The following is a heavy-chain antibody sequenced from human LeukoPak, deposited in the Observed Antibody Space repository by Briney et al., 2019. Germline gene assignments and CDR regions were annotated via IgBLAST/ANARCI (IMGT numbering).Heavy chain of an antibody. V-gene: IGHV3-23*01. CDR1: GFTFSSYA. CDR2: ISGSGGST. Sequence: GGSLRLSCAASGFTFSSYAMSWVRQAPGKGLEWVSAISGSGGSTYYADSVKGRFTISRDNSKNTLYLQMNSLRAEDTAVYYCAKSMIVVVIPRGDAFDIWGQGTMVTVSS. CDR3: AKSMIVVVIPRGDAFDI. J-gene: IGHJ3*02. D-gene: IGHD3-22*01.